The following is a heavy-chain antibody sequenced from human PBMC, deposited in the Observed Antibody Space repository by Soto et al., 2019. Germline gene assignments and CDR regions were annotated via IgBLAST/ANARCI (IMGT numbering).Heavy chain of an antibody. V-gene: IGHV4-59*01. J-gene: IGHJ4*02. Sequence: SETLSLTCTVSGGSISSYYWSWIRQPPGKGLEWIAYIYYTGSTNYNPSLKSRATLSADTSKNQFSLKLISVTAADTAMYYCARVDSSGSYFDYWGQGTLVTVSS. CDR1: GGSISSYY. CDR2: IYYTGST. CDR3: ARVDSSGSYFDY. D-gene: IGHD3-22*01.